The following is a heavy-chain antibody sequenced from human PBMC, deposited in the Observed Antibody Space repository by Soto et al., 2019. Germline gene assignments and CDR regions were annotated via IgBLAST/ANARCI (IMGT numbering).Heavy chain of an antibody. CDR3: ATKTLNCSGGTCRPNWFDP. CDR1: GGSVTRGGFY. V-gene: IGHV4-31*03. D-gene: IGHD2-15*01. J-gene: IGHJ5*02. Sequence: SETLSLTCNVSGGSVTRGGFYWSWIRQHPGKGLEWIGYIYYSGSTYYNPSLESRVTISLDTSNNQFSLKLTSVTVADTAVYYCATKTLNCSGGTCRPNWFDPWGQGTLVTVSS. CDR2: IYYSGST.